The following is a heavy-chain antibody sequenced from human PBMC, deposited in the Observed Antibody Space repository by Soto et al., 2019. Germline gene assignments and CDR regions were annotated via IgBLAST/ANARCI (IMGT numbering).Heavy chain of an antibody. J-gene: IGHJ2*01. CDR1: GGSIRSYY. CDR2: INYSGST. CDR3: ARVWTFHWYFDL. Sequence: QVQLQESGPGLVKPSETLSLTCTVSGGSIRSYYWSWIRQPPGKGLEWIGYINYSGSTNHNPSLKSRVTTSVDTSKNQFSLKLSSVTAADTAVYYCARVWTFHWYFDLWGRGTLVTVSS. V-gene: IGHV4-59*01. D-gene: IGHD1-1*01.